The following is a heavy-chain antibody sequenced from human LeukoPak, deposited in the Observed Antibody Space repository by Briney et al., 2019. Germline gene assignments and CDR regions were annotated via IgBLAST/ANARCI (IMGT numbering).Heavy chain of an antibody. D-gene: IGHD6-13*01. J-gene: IGHJ4*02. CDR3: ARLVGSSWYHEVLRGRDY. CDR2: IHYRGST. V-gene: IGHV4-34*01. Sequence: SSETLSLTCAVYGGSFSGYYWGWIRQPPGKGLQWIGYIHYRGSTYYNPSLKSRVTISVDTSKNQFSLKLSSVNAADTAVYYCARLVGSSWYHEVLRGRDYWGQGTLVTVSS. CDR1: GGSFSGYY.